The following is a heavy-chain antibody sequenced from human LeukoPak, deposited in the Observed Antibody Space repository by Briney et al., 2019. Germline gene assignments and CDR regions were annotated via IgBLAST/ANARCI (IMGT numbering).Heavy chain of an antibody. CDR3: ARDTYTGTTTGFDY. Sequence: ASVEVSCKASGYTFTGYYMHWVRQAPGQGLEWMGWINPNSGGTNYAQKFQGRVTMTRDTSISTAYMELSRLRSDDTAVYYCARDTYTGTTTGFDYWGQGTLVTVSS. CDR1: GYTFTGYY. V-gene: IGHV1-2*02. J-gene: IGHJ4*02. CDR2: INPNSGGT. D-gene: IGHD1-7*01.